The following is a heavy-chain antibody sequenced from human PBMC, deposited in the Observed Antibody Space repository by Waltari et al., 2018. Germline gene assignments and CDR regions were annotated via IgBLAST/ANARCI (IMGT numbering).Heavy chain of an antibody. D-gene: IGHD6-13*01. V-gene: IGHV4-59*08. J-gene: IGHJ4*02. CDR1: GGSISSFY. CDR2: ISYSGRT. CDR3: ARQLPAAADGSFDY. Sequence: QVQLQESGPGLVKPSETLSLICTVSGGSISSFYWSWIRQPPGKGLEWIGSISYSGRTNSTPSLQSRVTISVDTSKNHLSLKLISVTAADAAVYYCARQLPAAADGSFDYWGQGILVTVSS.